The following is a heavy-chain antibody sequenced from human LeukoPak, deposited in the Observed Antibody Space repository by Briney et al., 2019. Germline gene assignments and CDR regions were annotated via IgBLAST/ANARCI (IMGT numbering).Heavy chain of an antibody. D-gene: IGHD1-26*01. CDR3: ATEVSGSYSASDY. CDR2: ISGSGGST. Sequence: PGGSLRLSCAASGFTFSNSAMSWVRQAPGKGLEWVSAISGSGGSTYYADSVQGRFTISRDNSNNTLYLQMNSLRADDTAVYFCATEVSGSYSASDYWGQGTPVTVSA. J-gene: IGHJ4*02. CDR1: GFTFSNSA. V-gene: IGHV3-23*01.